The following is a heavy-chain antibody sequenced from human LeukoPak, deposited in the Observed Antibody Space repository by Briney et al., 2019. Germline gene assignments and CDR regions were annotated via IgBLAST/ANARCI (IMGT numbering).Heavy chain of an antibody. J-gene: IGHJ6*02. Sequence: TGGSLRLSCAAPGFTFSSYSMNWVRQAPGKGLEWVSSISSSSSYIYYADSVKGRFTISRDNAKNSLYLQMNSLRAEDTAVYYCARDKSYYYDLGVWGQGTTVTVSS. V-gene: IGHV3-21*01. CDR1: GFTFSSYS. CDR2: ISSSSSYI. CDR3: ARDKSYYYDLGV. D-gene: IGHD3-22*01.